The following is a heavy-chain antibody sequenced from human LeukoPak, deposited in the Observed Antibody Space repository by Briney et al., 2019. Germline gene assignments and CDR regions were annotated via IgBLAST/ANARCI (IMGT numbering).Heavy chain of an antibody. CDR3: ACNLAARPHPGRFDY. Sequence: SVKVSCKASGGTFSSYAISWVRQAPGQGLEWMGGIIPIFGTANYAQKFQGRVTITTDESTSTAYMELSSLRSEDTAVYYCACNLAARPHPGRFDYWGQGTLVTVSS. CDR1: GGTFSSYA. CDR2: IIPIFGTA. J-gene: IGHJ4*02. D-gene: IGHD6-6*01. V-gene: IGHV1-69*05.